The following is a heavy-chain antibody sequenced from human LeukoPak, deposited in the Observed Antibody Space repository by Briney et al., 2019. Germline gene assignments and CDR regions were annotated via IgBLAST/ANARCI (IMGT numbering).Heavy chain of an antibody. CDR3: ARVDYYDSSGCYAPDY. Sequence: SETLSLTCTVSGGSISSGGYYWSWIRQPPGKGLEWIGYIYHSGSTYYNPSLKSRVTISVDRSKNQFSLKLSSVTAADTAVYYCARVDYYDSSGCYAPDYWGQGTLVTVSS. V-gene: IGHV4-30-2*01. D-gene: IGHD3-22*01. CDR2: IYHSGST. J-gene: IGHJ4*02. CDR1: GGSISSGGYY.